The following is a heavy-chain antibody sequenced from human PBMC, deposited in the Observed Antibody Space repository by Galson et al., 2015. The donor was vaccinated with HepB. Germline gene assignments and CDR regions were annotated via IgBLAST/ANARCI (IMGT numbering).Heavy chain of an antibody. J-gene: IGHJ3*02. V-gene: IGHV1-69*13. D-gene: IGHD6-19*01. CDR2: ISPIFGTA. CDR1: GGTFSDYI. Sequence: SVKVSCKASGGTFSDYIITWVRQAPGEGLEWMGGISPIFGTAKKAQKFQGRVTITADESTSTAYMELSSLRSEDTALYYCAIYISDWRWTEGVFDIWGQGTMVTVSS. CDR3: AIYISDWRWTEGVFDI.